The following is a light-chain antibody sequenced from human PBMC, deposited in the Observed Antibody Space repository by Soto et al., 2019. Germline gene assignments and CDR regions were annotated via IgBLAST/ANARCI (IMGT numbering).Light chain of an antibody. Sequence: DIQMTQSPSSLSASVGDRVTITCRASQGIRNYLDWFQQKPGKAPKSLIYAASSLHSGVSSRFRSSGSRKDFTLTVRGLQTEDFSTYLCQQYNTYPLTYCGGTMVEVK. CDR3: QQYNTYPLT. CDR2: AAS. CDR1: QGIRNY. J-gene: IGKJ4*02. V-gene: IGKV1-16*01.